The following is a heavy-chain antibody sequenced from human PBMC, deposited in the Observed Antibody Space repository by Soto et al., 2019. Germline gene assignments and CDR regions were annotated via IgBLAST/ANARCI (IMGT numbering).Heavy chain of an antibody. J-gene: IGHJ3*02. V-gene: IGHV3-73*01. Sequence: PGGSLRLSCAASGFTFSGSAMHWVRQASGKGLEWVGRIRSKANSYATAYAASVKGRFTISRDDSKNTAYLQMNSLKTEDTAVYYCTPVYPTTSDAFDIWGQGTMVTVSS. D-gene: IGHD5-12*01. CDR3: TPVYPTTSDAFDI. CDR1: GFTFSGSA. CDR2: IRSKANSYAT.